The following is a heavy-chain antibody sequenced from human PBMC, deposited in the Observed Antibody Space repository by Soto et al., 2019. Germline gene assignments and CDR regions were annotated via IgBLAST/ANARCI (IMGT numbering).Heavy chain of an antibody. CDR1: GGSFSGYY. CDR3: ARGTEGQQLVRGFDY. J-gene: IGHJ4*02. Sequence: QVQLQQWGAGLLKPSETLSLTCAVYGGSFSGYYWSWIRQPPGKGLEWIGEINHSGSTNYNPSLKSRVTISVDTSKNQFSLKLSSVTAADTAVYYCARGTEGQQLVRGFDYWGQGTLVTVSS. CDR2: INHSGST. D-gene: IGHD6-13*01. V-gene: IGHV4-34*01.